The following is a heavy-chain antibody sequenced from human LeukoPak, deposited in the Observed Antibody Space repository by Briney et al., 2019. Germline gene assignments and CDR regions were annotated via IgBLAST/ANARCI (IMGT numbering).Heavy chain of an antibody. Sequence: SETLSLTXTVSGGSISSSSYYWGWIRQPPGNGLDWIGSIYYSGSTYYNPSLKSRVTISVDTSKNQFSLKLSSVTAADTAVYYCARLIPYDSSGYPLNWFDPWGQGTLVTVSS. CDR2: IYYSGST. CDR3: ARLIPYDSSGYPLNWFDP. CDR1: GGSISSSSYY. D-gene: IGHD3-22*01. V-gene: IGHV4-39*01. J-gene: IGHJ5*02.